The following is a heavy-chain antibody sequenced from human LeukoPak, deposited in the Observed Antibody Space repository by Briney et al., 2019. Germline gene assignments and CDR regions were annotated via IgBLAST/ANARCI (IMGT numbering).Heavy chain of an antibody. J-gene: IGHJ3*02. Sequence: PSETLSLTCSASGGSIRGYYWTWIRQPAGKGLEWIGRVYTSGSTHDNPSLKTRLTMSLDTSKNQFSLKLSSVTAADTAMYYCARIITGTTTAFDIWGQGTMVTVSS. CDR1: GGSIRGYY. V-gene: IGHV4-4*07. D-gene: IGHD1-7*01. CDR2: VYTSGST. CDR3: ARIITGTTTAFDI.